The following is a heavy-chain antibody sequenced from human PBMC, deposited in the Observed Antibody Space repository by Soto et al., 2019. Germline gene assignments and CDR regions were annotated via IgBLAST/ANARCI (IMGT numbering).Heavy chain of an antibody. CDR3: AEVYRSSGLMAY. CDR1: GGSISSSSYY. D-gene: IGHD2-8*01. J-gene: IGHJ4*02. CDR2: IYYSGST. Sequence: ASETPSLTCTVSGGSISSSSYYWGWIRPPPGKGLDWIGSIYYSGSTYYNPSLKSRVTISVDTSKNQFSLKLSSVTAADTAVYYCAEVYRSSGLMAYWGQGTLVTVSS. V-gene: IGHV4-39*05.